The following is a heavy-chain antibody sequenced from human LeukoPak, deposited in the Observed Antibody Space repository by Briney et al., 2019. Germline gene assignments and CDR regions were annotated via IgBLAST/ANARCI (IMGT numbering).Heavy chain of an antibody. CDR3: AKDHGGSHYPNWFDP. Sequence: GRSLRLSCGASGFIFSSYGMHRVRQAPGKGLECVAVISYDESNKYYADSVKGRFTISRDNSKNTLYLHLNSLRTEDTAVYYCAKDHGGSHYPNWFDPWGQGTLVTVSS. CDR2: ISYDESNK. J-gene: IGHJ5*02. D-gene: IGHD1-26*01. V-gene: IGHV3-30*18. CDR1: GFIFSSYG.